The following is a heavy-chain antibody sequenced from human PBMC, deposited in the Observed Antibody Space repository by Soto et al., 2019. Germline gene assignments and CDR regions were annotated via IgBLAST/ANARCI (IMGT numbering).Heavy chain of an antibody. V-gene: IGHV3-48*02. D-gene: IGHD5-12*01. J-gene: IGHJ4*02. CDR2: ITSTSSAI. Sequence: GGSLRLSCADSGFPFSFYGMNWVRQAPGKGLEWISYITSTSSAINYADSVRGRFTISRDNAMRSLFLHMNSLRDEDTAVYYCARDGGWLLDYWGQGTLVTVSS. CDR3: ARDGGWLLDY. CDR1: GFPFSFYG.